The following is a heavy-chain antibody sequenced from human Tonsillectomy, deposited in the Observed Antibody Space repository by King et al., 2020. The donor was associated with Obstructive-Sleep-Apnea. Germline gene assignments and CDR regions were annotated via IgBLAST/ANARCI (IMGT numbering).Heavy chain of an antibody. D-gene: IGHD6-19*01. Sequence: TLKESGPTVVKPTQTLTLTCTLSGSSLSTSGVGVGWIRQPPGKALEWLALIYWNDDKVYSSSLKSRLTISKDTSKNQVVLTMTNVDPVDTATYYCAQSYSGGWYQNSLDYWGQGTLVTVSS. J-gene: IGHJ4*02. CDR1: GSSLSTSGVG. V-gene: IGHV2-5*01. CDR2: IYWNDDK. CDR3: AQSYSGGWYQNSLDY.